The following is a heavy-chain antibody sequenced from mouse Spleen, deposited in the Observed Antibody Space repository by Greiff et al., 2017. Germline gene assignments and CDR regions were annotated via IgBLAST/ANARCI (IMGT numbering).Heavy chain of an antibody. J-gene: IGHJ2*01. V-gene: IGHV3-5*02. CDR3: AREGDRYFDY. CDR1: GISITTGNYR. Sequence: EVQLVESGPGLVKPSQTVSLTCTVPGISITTGNYRWSWFRQFPGNQLEWIGYIYYSGTITNQPSLPSRTTITRDTSKNQFFLEMNSVTAEDTATYYCAREGDRYFDYWGQGTTLTVSS. CDR2: IYYSGTI.